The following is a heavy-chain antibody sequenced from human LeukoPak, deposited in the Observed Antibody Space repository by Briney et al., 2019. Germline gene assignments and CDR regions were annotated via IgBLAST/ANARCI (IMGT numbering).Heavy chain of an antibody. V-gene: IGHV1-18*01. D-gene: IGHD1-1*01. J-gene: IGHJ4*02. CDR1: GCSFTSYG. Sequence: AAVKVSCKASGCSFTSYGISWVGQAPAPGLEGMGWVCAYSGNTNYAQKFQGRVIMTTDTSASTAYMDLRSLRSDDTDVYYCARAGYENLIAGPDFWGQGTLVTVSS. CDR3: ARAGYENLIAGPDF. CDR2: VCAYSGNT.